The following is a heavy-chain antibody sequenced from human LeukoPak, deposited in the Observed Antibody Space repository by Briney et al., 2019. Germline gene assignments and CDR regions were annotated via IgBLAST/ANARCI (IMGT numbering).Heavy chain of an antibody. CDR3: ARVLGYCSGGSCYSSYWFDP. CDR2: IYYSGST. Sequence: SETLSLTCTVSGGSISSYYWSWLRQPPGKGLEWIGYIYYSGSTNYNPSLKSRVTISVDTSKNQFSLKLSSVTAADTAVYYCARVLGYCSGGSCYSSYWFDPWGQGTLVTVSS. D-gene: IGHD2-15*01. J-gene: IGHJ5*02. CDR1: GGSISSYY. V-gene: IGHV4-59*01.